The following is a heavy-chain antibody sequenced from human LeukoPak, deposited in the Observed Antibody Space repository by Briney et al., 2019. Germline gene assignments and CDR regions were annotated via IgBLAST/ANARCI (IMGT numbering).Heavy chain of an antibody. D-gene: IGHD3-9*01. J-gene: IGHJ6*02. CDR1: GFTFSSYT. CDR2: ITDSGNTI. V-gene: IGHV3-48*04. CDR3: ARSIGLTGGGVDV. Sequence: GGSLRLSCAGSGFTFSSYTMNWVRQAPGKGLEWVSYITDSGNTIHYADSVKGRFTISRDNAKNSLYLQMNSLRAEDTAVYYSARSIGLTGGGVDVWGQGTTVTVSS.